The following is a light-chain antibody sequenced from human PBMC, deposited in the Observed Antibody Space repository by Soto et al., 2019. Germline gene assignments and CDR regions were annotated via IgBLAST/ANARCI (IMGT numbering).Light chain of an antibody. CDR3: QQYYNAPLT. J-gene: IGKJ4*01. CDR1: RSVLSSSNNKNY. V-gene: IGKV4-1*01. Sequence: DIVMTQSPDSLAVSLGEMATINCKSSRSVLSSSNNKNYLAWYQQRPRQPPKLLIYWASSRESGVPDRFSGSGSGTEFTLTISSLQAEDVAVYYCQQYYNAPLTFGGGTKVDIK. CDR2: WAS.